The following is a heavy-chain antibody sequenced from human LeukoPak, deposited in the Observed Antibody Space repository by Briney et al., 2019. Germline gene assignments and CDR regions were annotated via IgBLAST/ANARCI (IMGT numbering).Heavy chain of an antibody. Sequence: VQPGGSLRLSCAASGFTFSSYAMSWVRQAPGKGLEWVSAISGSGDSTYYTDSVKGRFTISRDNSKNTLCLQMNSLRAEDTAVYYCAKDNRAYGDWRNYFDPWGQGTLVTVSS. J-gene: IGHJ4*02. V-gene: IGHV3-23*01. CDR3: AKDNRAYGDWRNYFDP. CDR1: GFTFSSYA. CDR2: ISGSGDST. D-gene: IGHD4-17*01.